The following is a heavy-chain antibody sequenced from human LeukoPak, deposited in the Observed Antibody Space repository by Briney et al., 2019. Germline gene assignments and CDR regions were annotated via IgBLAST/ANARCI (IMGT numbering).Heavy chain of an antibody. CDR3: ARGGDYSNYVGY. J-gene: IGHJ4*02. CDR2: IRYDGSNQ. CDR1: GFTFSTYG. D-gene: IGHD4-11*01. Sequence: GGSLRLSCAASGFTFSTYGMHWVRQAPRKGLEWVAFIRYDGSNQYYADSVKGRFTISRDNSKNTLYLQMNSLRAEDTAVYSCARGGDYSNYVGYWGQGTLVTVSS. V-gene: IGHV3-30*02.